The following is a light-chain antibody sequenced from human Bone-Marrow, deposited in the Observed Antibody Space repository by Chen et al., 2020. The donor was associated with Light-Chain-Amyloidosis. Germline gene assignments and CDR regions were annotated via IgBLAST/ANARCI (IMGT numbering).Light chain of an antibody. Sequence: SYELTQPPSVSVSPGQTARITCSGDDLPTKYAYWYQQKPGQAPVLVIHRDTERPSGISERFSGSSSGTTATLTISGVQAEHEADYHCQSADSSGTYDVIFGGGTKLTVL. CDR2: RDT. CDR1: DLPTKY. V-gene: IGLV3-25*03. CDR3: QSADSSGTYDVI. J-gene: IGLJ2*01.